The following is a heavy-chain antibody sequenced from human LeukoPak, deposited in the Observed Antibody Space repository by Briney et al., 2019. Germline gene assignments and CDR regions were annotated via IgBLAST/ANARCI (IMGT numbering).Heavy chain of an antibody. CDR1: GFTFREYS. D-gene: IGHD2-2*01. Sequence: GGSLRLSCAASGFTFREYSMNWVRQAPGKGLEWISYIGIDSGNTNYADSVKGRFTISGDKAKNSLYLQMNSLRVEDTAVYYCANKYAFDNWGQGTLVTVSS. CDR2: IGIDSGNT. V-gene: IGHV3-48*01. CDR3: ANKYAFDN. J-gene: IGHJ4*02.